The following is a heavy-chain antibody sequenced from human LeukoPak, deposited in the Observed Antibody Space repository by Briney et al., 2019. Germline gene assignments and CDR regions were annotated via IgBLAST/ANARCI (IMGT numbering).Heavy chain of an antibody. J-gene: IGHJ6*02. CDR1: GFTFRDYT. D-gene: IGHD1-26*01. CDR2: ISKSSTYI. CDR3: AKGYSGSYYYYYGMDV. Sequence: PGGSLRLSCVASGFTFRDYTMNWVRQAPGKGLEWVSAISKSSTYIKYADSVKGRFTVSRDNAKNSLFLQMNSLRVEDTAVYYCAKGYSGSYYYYYGMDVWGQGTTVTVSS. V-gene: IGHV3-21*01.